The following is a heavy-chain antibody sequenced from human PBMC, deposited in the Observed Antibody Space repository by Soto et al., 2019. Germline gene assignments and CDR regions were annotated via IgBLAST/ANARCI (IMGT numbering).Heavy chain of an antibody. J-gene: IGHJ4*02. CDR1: GFTFDDYA. Sequence: GGSLRLSCAASGFTFDDYAMHWVRQAPGKGLEWVSGISWNSGSIGYADSVKGRFTISRNNAKNSLYLQMNSLRAEDTALYYCAKDMGYLSGNSDYWGQGTLVTVSS. V-gene: IGHV3-9*01. CDR3: AKDMGYLSGNSDY. D-gene: IGHD5-18*01. CDR2: ISWNSGSI.